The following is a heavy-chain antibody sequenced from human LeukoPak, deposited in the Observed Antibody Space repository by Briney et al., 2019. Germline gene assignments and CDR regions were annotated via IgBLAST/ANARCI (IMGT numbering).Heavy chain of an antibody. CDR3: ASLRYFDWLRWVDAFDI. CDR2: IYYSGST. CDR1: GGSISSYY. V-gene: IGHV4-59*01. Sequence: SETLSLTCTVSGGSISSYYWSWIRQPPGKGLEWIGYIYYSGSTNYNPSLKSRVTISVDTSKNQFSLKLSSVTAADAAVYYCASLRYFDWLRWVDAFDIWGQGTMVTVSS. J-gene: IGHJ3*02. D-gene: IGHD3-9*01.